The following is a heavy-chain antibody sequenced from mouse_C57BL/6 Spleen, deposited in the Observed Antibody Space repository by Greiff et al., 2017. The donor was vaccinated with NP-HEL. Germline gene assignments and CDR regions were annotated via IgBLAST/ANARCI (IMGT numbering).Heavy chain of an antibody. CDR2: IHPNSGST. V-gene: IGHV1-64*01. Sequence: QVQLQQPGAELVKPGASVKLSCKASGYTFTSYWVHWVKQRPGQGLEWIGMIHPNSGSTNYNEKFKSKATLTVDKSSSTAYMQLSSLTSEDSAVYYCAREDGYYWYFDVWGTGTTVTVSS. J-gene: IGHJ1*03. CDR1: GYTFTSYW. D-gene: IGHD2-3*01. CDR3: AREDGYYWYFDV.